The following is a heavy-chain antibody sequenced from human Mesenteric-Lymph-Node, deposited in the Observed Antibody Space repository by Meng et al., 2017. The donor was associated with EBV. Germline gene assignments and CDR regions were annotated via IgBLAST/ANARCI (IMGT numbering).Heavy chain of an antibody. J-gene: IGHJ4*02. D-gene: IGHD3/OR15-3a*01. CDR1: GFTLSRQS. V-gene: IGHV3-23*04. CDR3: ANRGPFDY. Sequence: VQLVGSGGGLVKPGGSLRRSCAASGFTLSRQSMSWVRQAPGKGLEWVSGISDSGDTTYYAGSVKGRFTISRDNSKSTLFLQMNSLRAEDTAVYYCANRGPFDYWGQGTLVTVSS. CDR2: ISDSGDTT.